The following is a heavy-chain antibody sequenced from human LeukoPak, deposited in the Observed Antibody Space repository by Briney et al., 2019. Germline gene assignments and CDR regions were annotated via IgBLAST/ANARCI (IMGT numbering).Heavy chain of an antibody. Sequence: GGSLRLSCAASGFSFSTYGMHWVRQAPGKGLEWVAVITYDGYYKYYANSVKGRFTISSDNSKNTLYLQMNSLRAEDTAVYYCVRARIDYWGQGTLATVSS. CDR2: ITYDGYYK. CDR3: VRARIDY. V-gene: IGHV3-30*03. J-gene: IGHJ4*02. CDR1: GFSFSTYG.